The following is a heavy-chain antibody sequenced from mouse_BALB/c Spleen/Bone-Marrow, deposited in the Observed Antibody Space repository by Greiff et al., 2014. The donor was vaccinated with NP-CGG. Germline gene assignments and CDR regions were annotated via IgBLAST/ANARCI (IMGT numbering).Heavy chain of an antibody. J-gene: IGHJ2*01. V-gene: IGHV14-3*02. CDR2: IDPANGYT. D-gene: IGHD4-1*01. Sequence: EVQGVESGAELVKPGASVKLSCTASGFNIKDTYMNWVKQRAEQGLEWIGRIDPANGYTEYDPKFQGKATIIADTSSNTAYLQLGSLTSEDTAVYYCATLTGTSDYWAQGTTLTVSS. CDR3: ATLTGTSDY. CDR1: GFNIKDTY.